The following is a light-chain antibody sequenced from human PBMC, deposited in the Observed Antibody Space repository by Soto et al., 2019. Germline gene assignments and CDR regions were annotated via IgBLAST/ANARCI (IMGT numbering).Light chain of an antibody. V-gene: IGKV3-15*01. J-gene: IGKJ1*01. CDR2: GAS. CDR3: LHDYNFPRT. CDR1: QSVSDN. Sequence: EMTQSPATLSVSPGERATLSCRASQSVSDNLAWYQQKPGQAPRLLIYGASTRASAIPARFSGSGSGTDFTLTISSLQPEDFATYYCLHDYNFPRTFGQGTKVDIK.